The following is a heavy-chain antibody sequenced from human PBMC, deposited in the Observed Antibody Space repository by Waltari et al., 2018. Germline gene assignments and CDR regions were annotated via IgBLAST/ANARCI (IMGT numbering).Heavy chain of an antibody. J-gene: IGHJ6*03. V-gene: IGHV4-59*01. CDR2: NYYSGST. D-gene: IGHD3-3*01. CDR1: GGSISSYY. CDR3: ARGDSRFLYYYYYMDV. Sequence: QVQLQESGPGLVKPSETLSLTCTVSGGSISSYYWSWIRQPPGKGLEWIGYNYYSGSTNYNPSLKSRVTISVDTAKNQFSLKLSAVPTADTAVYYCARGDSRFLYYYYYMDVWGKGTTVTISS.